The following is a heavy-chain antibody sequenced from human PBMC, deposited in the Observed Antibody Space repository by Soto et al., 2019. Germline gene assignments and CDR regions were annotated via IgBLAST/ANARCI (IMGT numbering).Heavy chain of an antibody. CDR2: ITGRGIST. D-gene: IGHD5-18*01. Sequence: VQLLESGGGLVRRGESLRLSCVASGFPFAAAAMNWVRQAPGQGLEWVATITGRGISTYYADSVRGRFTISRDDSQNTLYLQMNSLRVEDTAVYYCAKDRYGGSGGGLESWGQGALVPVSS. J-gene: IGHJ4*02. CDR3: AKDRYGGSGGGLES. V-gene: IGHV3-23*01. CDR1: GFPFAAAA.